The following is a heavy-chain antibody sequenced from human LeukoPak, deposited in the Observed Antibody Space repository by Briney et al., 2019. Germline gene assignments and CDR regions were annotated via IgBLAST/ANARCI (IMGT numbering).Heavy chain of an antibody. Sequence: SETLSLTCTVSGGSISSSSYYWGWMRQPPGKGLEWIGNIYYSGNTYYNPSLKSRVTISVDTSKNQFSLNLSSVTAADTAVYYCARDPEQLERGDYFDCWGQGILVTASS. CDR1: GGSISSSSYY. CDR3: ARDPEQLERGDYFDC. CDR2: IYYSGNT. J-gene: IGHJ4*02. V-gene: IGHV4-39*07. D-gene: IGHD6-13*01.